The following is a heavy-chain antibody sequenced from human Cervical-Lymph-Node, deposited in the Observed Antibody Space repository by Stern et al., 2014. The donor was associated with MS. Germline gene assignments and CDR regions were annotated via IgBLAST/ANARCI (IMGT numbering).Heavy chain of an antibody. Sequence: QVQLQESGPGLVKPSQTLSLTCTVSGGSISSGTYYWSWIRQPAGKGLEWIGRIYTTGSTNYNPSLNNRVTISLDMSQNQFSLKLSSVTAADTAVYYCARVLWGSYRYWEYSGMDVWGQGTTVTVSS. CDR2: IYTTGST. J-gene: IGHJ6*02. D-gene: IGHD3-16*02. CDR3: ARVLWGSYRYWEYSGMDV. V-gene: IGHV4-61*02. CDR1: GGSISSGTYY.